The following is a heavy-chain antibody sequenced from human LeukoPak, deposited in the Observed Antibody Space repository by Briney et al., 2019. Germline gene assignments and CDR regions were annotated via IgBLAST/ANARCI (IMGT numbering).Heavy chain of an antibody. Sequence: GGSLRLSCAASGFTFSSYAMHWVRQAPGEGLEWVAVISYDGSNKYYADSVKGRFTISRDNSKNTLCLQMNSLRAEDTAVYYCAGTVTTHYGWFDPWGQGTLVTVSS. V-gene: IGHV3-30-3*01. D-gene: IGHD4-17*01. CDR3: AGTVTTHYGWFDP. CDR2: ISYDGSNK. CDR1: GFTFSSYA. J-gene: IGHJ5*02.